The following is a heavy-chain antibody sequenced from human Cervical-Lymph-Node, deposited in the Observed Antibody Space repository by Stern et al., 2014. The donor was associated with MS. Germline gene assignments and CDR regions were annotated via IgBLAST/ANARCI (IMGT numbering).Heavy chain of an antibody. CDR2: INAANGNT. CDR1: GYTFTTYA. Sequence: QMQLVQSGAEVKKPGASVTVSCEASGYTFTTYAIHWVRQAPGQRLEWMGWINAANGNTKYSQKFQGRVTITRDTSASTAYMELSSLKSEDTAVYYCARDKPVAVIYYYGMDVWGQGTTVTVSS. J-gene: IGHJ6*02. D-gene: IGHD2-15*01. CDR3: ARDKPVAVIYYYGMDV. V-gene: IGHV1-3*01.